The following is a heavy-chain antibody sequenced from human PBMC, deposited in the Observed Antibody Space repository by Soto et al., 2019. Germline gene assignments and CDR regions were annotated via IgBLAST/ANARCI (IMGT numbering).Heavy chain of an antibody. Sequence: SETLSLTCSVSGGSINNHYWIWIRQPPGKGLEWIGYVYYTGSTNYNPSLKSRVTMSVDTSKNQFSLNLTSLTAADTAICYCARANWYSEYWGQGTLVTVS. CDR2: VYYTGST. V-gene: IGHV4-59*11. CDR3: ARANWYSEY. J-gene: IGHJ4*02. D-gene: IGHD7-27*01. CDR1: GGSINNHY.